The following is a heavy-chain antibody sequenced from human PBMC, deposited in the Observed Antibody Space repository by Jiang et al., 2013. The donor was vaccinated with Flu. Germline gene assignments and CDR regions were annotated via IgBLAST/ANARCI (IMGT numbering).Heavy chain of an antibody. J-gene: IGHJ3*02. D-gene: IGHD3-10*01. V-gene: IGHV1-69*01. CDR2: IIPIFGTA. Sequence: SSVKVSCKASGGTFSSYGISWVRQAPGQGLEWMGGIIPIFGTANYAQKFQGRVTITADESTSTAYMELSSLRSEDTAVYYCARERITMVRGVISRDAFDIWGQGTMVTVSS. CDR3: ARERITMVRGVISRDAFDI. CDR1: GGTFSSYG.